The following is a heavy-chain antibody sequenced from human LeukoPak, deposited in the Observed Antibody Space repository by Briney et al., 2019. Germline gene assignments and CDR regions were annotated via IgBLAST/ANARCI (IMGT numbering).Heavy chain of an antibody. J-gene: IGHJ4*02. CDR1: GGSISSGGYY. D-gene: IGHD3-22*01. CDR2: IYYSGST. Sequence: SETLSLTCTVFGGSISSGGYYWSWIRQHPGKGLEWIGYIYYSGSTYYNPSLKSRVTISVETSKNQFSLKLGSVPGADPAVYYCASDYDSSGYYYVYWGQGTLVTVSS. V-gene: IGHV4-31*03. CDR3: ASDYDSSGYYYVY.